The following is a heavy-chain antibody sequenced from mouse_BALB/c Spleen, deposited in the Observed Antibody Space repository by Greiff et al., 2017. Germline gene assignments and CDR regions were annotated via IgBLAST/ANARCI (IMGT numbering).Heavy chain of an antibody. Sequence: QVQLKQSGPGLVAPSQSLSITCTVSGFSLTSYGVHWVRQPPGKGLEWLGVIWAGGSTNYNSALMSRLSISKDNSKSQVFLKMNSLQTDDTAMYYCARDRGRDGYLYGMDYWGQGTSVTVSS. D-gene: IGHD2-3*01. J-gene: IGHJ4*01. CDR3: ARDRGRDGYLYGMDY. CDR2: IWAGGST. V-gene: IGHV2-9*02. CDR1: GFSLTSYG.